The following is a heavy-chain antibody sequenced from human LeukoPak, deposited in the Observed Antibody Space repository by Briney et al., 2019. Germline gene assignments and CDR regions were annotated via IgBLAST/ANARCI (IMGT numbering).Heavy chain of an antibody. J-gene: IGHJ4*02. CDR2: IYYSGST. D-gene: IGHD5-18*01. V-gene: IGHV4-59*01. Sequence: PSETLSLTCTVSGGSISSYYWSWIRQPPGKGLEWIGYIYYSGSTNYNPSLKSRVTISVDTSKNQFSLKLSSVTAADTAVYYCARSYVDTAMPADYWSQGTLVTVSS. CDR1: GGSISSYY. CDR3: ARSYVDTAMPADY.